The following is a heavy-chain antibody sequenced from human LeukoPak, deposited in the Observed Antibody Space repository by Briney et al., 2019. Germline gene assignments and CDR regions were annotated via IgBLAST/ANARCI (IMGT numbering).Heavy chain of an antibody. Sequence: SETLSLTCAVYGGSFSGYYWSWIRQPPGKGLEWIGEINHSGSTNYNPSLKSRVTISVDTSKNQFSLKLSSVTAADTAVYYCARRKPAMVRGVISYYFDYWGQGTLVTVSS. V-gene: IGHV4-34*01. CDR1: GGSFSGYY. J-gene: IGHJ4*02. D-gene: IGHD3-10*01. CDR2: INHSGST. CDR3: ARRKPAMVRGVISYYFDY.